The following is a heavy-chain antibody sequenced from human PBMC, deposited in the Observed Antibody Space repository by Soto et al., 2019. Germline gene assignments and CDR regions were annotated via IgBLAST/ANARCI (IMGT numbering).Heavy chain of an antibody. D-gene: IGHD3-9*01. CDR2: INPSGGST. J-gene: IGHJ3*02. CDR3: ARDTQHTYYDILTGYTLGPFDI. V-gene: IGHV1-46*01. CDR1: GYTFTSYY. Sequence: ASVKVSCKASGYTFTSYYMHWVRQAPGQGXEWMGIINPSGGSTGYAQKFQGRVTMTRDTSTSTVCMELSSLRSEDTAVYYCARDTQHTYYDILTGYTLGPFDIWGQGTMVTVSS.